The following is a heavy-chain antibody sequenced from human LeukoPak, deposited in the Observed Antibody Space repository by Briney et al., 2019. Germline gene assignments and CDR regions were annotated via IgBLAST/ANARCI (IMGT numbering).Heavy chain of an antibody. D-gene: IGHD3-3*01. V-gene: IGHV4-30-4*01. Sequence: SETLSLTCTVSGGSISSGDYYWSWIRQPPGKGLEWIGYIYYSGSTYYNPSLKSRVTISVDTSKNQFSLKLSSATAADTAVYYRARALGGFWSGYYRFDYWGQGTLVTVSS. CDR1: GGSISSGDYY. CDR2: IYYSGST. J-gene: IGHJ4*02. CDR3: ARALGGFWSGYYRFDY.